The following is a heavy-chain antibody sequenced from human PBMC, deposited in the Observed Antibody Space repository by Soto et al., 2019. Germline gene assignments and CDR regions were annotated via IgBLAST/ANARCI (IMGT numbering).Heavy chain of an antibody. J-gene: IGHJ6*02. D-gene: IGHD1-20*01. CDR2: INPNSGGT. Sequence: PGPPVKVSCKASGYTFTGYYMHWVRQAPGQGLEWMGWINPNSGGTNYAQKFQGRVTMTRDTSISTAYMELSRLRSDDTAVYYCATDQYNWNYYYYYGMDVWGQGTTVTVSS. CDR1: GYTFTGYY. V-gene: IGHV1-2*02. CDR3: ATDQYNWNYYYYYGMDV.